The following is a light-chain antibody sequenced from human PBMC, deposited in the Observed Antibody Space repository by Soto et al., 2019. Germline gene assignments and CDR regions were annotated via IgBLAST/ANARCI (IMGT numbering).Light chain of an antibody. V-gene: IGKV1-12*01. J-gene: IGKJ5*01. CDR2: EAT. CDR1: QGLKF. Sequence: DIQMTQSPCSVSASVGDTVTITRRARQGLKFLALYQEKPGKAPRLLLYEATNFTSGAPPRFSGSGSGTDFPLTISRLQAEDFATYFCQQANSFPLTFGQGTRLEIK. CDR3: QQANSFPLT.